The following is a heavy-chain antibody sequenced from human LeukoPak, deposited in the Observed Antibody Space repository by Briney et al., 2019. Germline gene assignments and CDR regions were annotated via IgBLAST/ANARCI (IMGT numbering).Heavy chain of an antibody. V-gene: IGHV3-23*01. J-gene: IGHJ4*02. CDR2: ISGSDST. CDR1: GFTFSSYA. Sequence: GGSLRLSCAASGFTFSSYAMTWVRQAPGKGLKWVSAISGSDSTYYADSVKGRFTISRDNSKNTLYLQMNSLRAEDTAIYYCAKGVRFLDWWILDYWGQGSLVTVSS. D-gene: IGHD3-9*01. CDR3: AKGVRFLDWWILDY.